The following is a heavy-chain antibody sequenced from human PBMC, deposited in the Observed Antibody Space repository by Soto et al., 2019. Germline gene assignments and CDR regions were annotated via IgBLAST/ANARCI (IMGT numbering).Heavy chain of an antibody. J-gene: IGHJ6*02. CDR3: ARDLPRGGDTRYYGMDV. CDR1: GFPFSSYS. CDR2: TSRSCGLI. D-gene: IGHD2-21*02. Sequence: GGSLSLSCAASGFPFSSYSMNWVRQAPGKGLEWVSSTSRSCGLIYYNADSVKGRFTVSRDNVKNALYLQMNSLRVEDTAVYYCARDLPRGGDTRYYGMDVWGQGTTVTV. V-gene: IGHV3-21*01.